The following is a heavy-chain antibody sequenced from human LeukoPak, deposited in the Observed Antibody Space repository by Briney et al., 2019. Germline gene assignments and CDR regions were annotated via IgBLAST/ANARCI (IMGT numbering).Heavy chain of an antibody. Sequence: GGSLRLSCAASGFTFSSYPMHWVRQAPGKGLEWVAVISYDGSEKHYADPVKGRFTISRDNSKNTLYLQMNSLRAEDTAVYYCAREGSSGYYPYWGHGILVTVSS. V-gene: IGHV3-30-3*01. CDR3: AREGSSGYYPY. CDR2: ISYDGSEK. J-gene: IGHJ4*01. CDR1: GFTFSSYP. D-gene: IGHD3-22*01.